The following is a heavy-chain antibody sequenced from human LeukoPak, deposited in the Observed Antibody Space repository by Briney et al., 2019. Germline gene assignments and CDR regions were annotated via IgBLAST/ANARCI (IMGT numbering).Heavy chain of an antibody. V-gene: IGHV7-4-1*02. CDR1: GYTFTSYA. J-gene: IGHJ4*02. CDR2: INTNTGNP. CDR3: ARGLENIQLWLLDY. D-gene: IGHD5-18*01. Sequence: ASVKVSCKASGYTFTSYAMNWVRQAPGQGLEWMGWINTNTGNPTYAQGFTGRFVFSLDTSVSTAYLQISSLKAEDTAVYYCARGLENIQLWLLDYWGQGTLVTVSS.